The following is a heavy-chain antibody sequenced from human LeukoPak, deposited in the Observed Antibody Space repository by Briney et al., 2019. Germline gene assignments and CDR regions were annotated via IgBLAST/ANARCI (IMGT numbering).Heavy chain of an antibody. J-gene: IGHJ4*02. D-gene: IGHD1-26*01. CDR2: INPSGGST. V-gene: IGHV1-46*01. CDR1: GYTFTAYY. Sequence: GASVKVSCKASGYTFTAYYMHWVRQAPGQGLEWMGIINPSGGSTSYAQKFQGRVTITRDMSTSTVYMELSSLRYEDTAVYYCERDKEVGAPPFDYCGQGTLVTVSS. CDR3: ERDKEVGAPPFDY.